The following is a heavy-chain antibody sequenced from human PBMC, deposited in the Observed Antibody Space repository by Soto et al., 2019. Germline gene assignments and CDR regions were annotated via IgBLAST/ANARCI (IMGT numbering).Heavy chain of an antibody. CDR3: AKDRVGGVPDAFDI. D-gene: IGHD2-8*01. Sequence: LRLSCAASGFTSTNYVMNWVRQAPGKGLEWVSSISGSGTTTFYADSVKGRFIISRDNSKNTLYLQMNSLRAEDTALYYCAKDRVGGVPDAFDIWGQGTMVTVSS. CDR1: GFTSTNYV. CDR2: ISGSGTTT. J-gene: IGHJ3*02. V-gene: IGHV3-23*01.